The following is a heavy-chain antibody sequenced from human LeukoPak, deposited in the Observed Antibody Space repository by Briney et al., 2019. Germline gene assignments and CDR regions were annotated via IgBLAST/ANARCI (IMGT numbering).Heavy chain of an antibody. Sequence: SETLSLTCIVSGGSISTSTYYWGWIRQPPGKGLEWIGNIYYNGNTYYNPSLNSRVTISADTSKNQFSLKLNSVTAADTAVYYCVRDGKEFGTLDYWGQGTLVTVSS. J-gene: IGHJ4*02. D-gene: IGHD3-10*01. CDR1: GGSISTSTYY. CDR3: VRDGKEFGTLDY. CDR2: IYYNGNT. V-gene: IGHV4-39*07.